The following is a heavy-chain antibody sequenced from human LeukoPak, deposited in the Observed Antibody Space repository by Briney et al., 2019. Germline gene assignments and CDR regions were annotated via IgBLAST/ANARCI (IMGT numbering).Heavy chain of an antibody. CDR1: GGSISSSSYY. CDR2: IYYSGST. D-gene: IGHD3-3*01. Sequence: PSETLSLTCTVSGGSISSSSYYWGWIRQPPGKGLEWIGSIYYSGSTYYNPSLKSRVTISVDTSKNQFSLKLSSVTAADTAVYYCARGALYDFWSGYHFDYWGQGTLVTVSS. CDR3: ARGALYDFWSGYHFDY. V-gene: IGHV4-39*07. J-gene: IGHJ4*02.